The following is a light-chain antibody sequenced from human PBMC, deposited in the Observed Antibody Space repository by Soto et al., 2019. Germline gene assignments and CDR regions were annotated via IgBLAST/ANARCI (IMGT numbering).Light chain of an antibody. J-gene: IGKJ1*01. CDR3: QQYNHWNPWT. V-gene: IGKV3-15*01. Sequence: EIVMTQSPATLSVSPGERATLSCSASQSVSNNLAWYQHKPGQAPRLLIYGASTRATGIPARFSGSGSGTEFPLNISSLQSEDFGVYYGQQYNHWNPWTFGQGPKVEIK. CDR1: QSVSNN. CDR2: GAS.